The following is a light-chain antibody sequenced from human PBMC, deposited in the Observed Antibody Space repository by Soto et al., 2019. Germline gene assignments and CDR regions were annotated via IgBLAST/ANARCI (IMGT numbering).Light chain of an antibody. CDR2: DAS. CDR1: QSVSSY. J-gene: IGKJ5*01. CDR3: QQRNNWPPIT. V-gene: IGKV3-11*01. Sequence: DIVLTQSPATLSLSPGERATLSCRASQSVSSYLAWYQQKPGQAPRLLIYDASNRATGVPARFSGSGSGTDFTLTISNLEPEDFALYYCQQRNNWPPITFGQGTRLEI.